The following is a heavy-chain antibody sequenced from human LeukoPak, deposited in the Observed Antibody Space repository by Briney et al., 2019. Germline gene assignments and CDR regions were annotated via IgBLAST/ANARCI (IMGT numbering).Heavy chain of an antibody. J-gene: IGHJ4*02. D-gene: IGHD6-6*01. CDR2: IKQDGSQR. Sequence: GESLRLSCTASGFTFSDYWMTWVRQAPGKGPEWVANIKQDGSQRYYVDSVRGRFTISSDNAKNSLFLQMNGLRAEDTAVYYCARRGGSSSRRSPIDYWGQGTLVTVSS. CDR3: ARRGGSSSRRSPIDY. V-gene: IGHV3-7*01. CDR1: GFTFSDYW.